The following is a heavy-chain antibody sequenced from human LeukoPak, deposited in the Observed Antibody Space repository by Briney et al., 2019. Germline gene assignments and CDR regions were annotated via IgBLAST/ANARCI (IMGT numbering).Heavy chain of an antibody. CDR1: GYTFTSYA. Sequence: ASVKVSCKASGYTFTSYAMHWVRQAPGQRLEWMGWINAGNGNTKYSQKFQGRVTITRDTSASTAYMELNSLRTEDTAVYYCAKDRLGGSVSGSWHFDYWGQGTLVAVSS. CDR3: AKDRLGGSVSGSWHFDY. V-gene: IGHV1-3*01. CDR2: INAGNGNT. D-gene: IGHD1-26*01. J-gene: IGHJ4*02.